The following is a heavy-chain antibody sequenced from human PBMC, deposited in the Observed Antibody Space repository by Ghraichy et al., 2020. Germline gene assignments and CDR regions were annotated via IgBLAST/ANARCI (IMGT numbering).Heavy chain of an antibody. CDR3: AKELGDYCNGLGGN. D-gene: IGHD2/OR15-2a*01. J-gene: IGHJ4*02. CDR1: GFTFSSYA. Sequence: GSLRLSCAASGFTFSSYAMTWVRQAPGKGLEWVSAISGRSDRAFYADSVKGRFTISRDNSKNTLYLQIASLRADDTAIYYCAKELGDYCNGLGGNWGQGTLVTVSS. CDR2: ISGRSDRA. V-gene: IGHV3-23*01.